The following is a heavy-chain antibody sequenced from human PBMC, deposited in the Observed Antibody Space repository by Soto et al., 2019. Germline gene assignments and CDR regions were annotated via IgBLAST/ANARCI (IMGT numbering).Heavy chain of an antibody. J-gene: IGHJ6*02. CDR1: GFTFRTNG. D-gene: IGHD2-21*01. V-gene: IGHV3-30*18. Sequence: QVQLLESGEGGFQPGSACGLSFAPPGFTFRTNGSHWVRQAPGKGLAWLAVPSYDGSNKYYPESVKGRFTLSRDNSKNTMDLQMNSLRAEDTAVYYCAKEVMYYYYYGLDVWGQGTTVTVSS. CDR3: AKEVMYYYYYGLDV. CDR2: PSYDGSNK.